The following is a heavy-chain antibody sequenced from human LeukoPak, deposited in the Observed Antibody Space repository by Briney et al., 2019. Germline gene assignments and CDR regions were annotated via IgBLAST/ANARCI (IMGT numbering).Heavy chain of an antibody. Sequence: KPSETLSLTCTVSGYSISSGYYWGWIRQPPGKGLEWIGSIYHSGSTYYNPSLKSRVTISVDTSKNQFSLKLSSVTAADTAVYYCARDVAAAGIQAYYYYGMDVWGQGTTVTVSS. D-gene: IGHD6-13*01. CDR2: IYHSGST. V-gene: IGHV4-38-2*02. CDR1: GYSISSGYY. CDR3: ARDVAAAGIQAYYYYGMDV. J-gene: IGHJ6*02.